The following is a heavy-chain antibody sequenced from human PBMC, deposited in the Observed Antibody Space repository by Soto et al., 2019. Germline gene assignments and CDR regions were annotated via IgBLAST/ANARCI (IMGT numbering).Heavy chain of an antibody. Sequence: SETLSLTCTVSGGSISSSSYYWGWIRQPPGKGLEWIGSIYYSGSTYYNPSLKSRVTISVDTSKNQFSLKLSSVTAADTAVYYCARQADIVVVVAATPTWFDPWGQGTLVAVS. CDR1: GGSISSSSYY. D-gene: IGHD2-15*01. CDR2: IYYSGST. J-gene: IGHJ5*02. V-gene: IGHV4-39*01. CDR3: ARQADIVVVVAATPTWFDP.